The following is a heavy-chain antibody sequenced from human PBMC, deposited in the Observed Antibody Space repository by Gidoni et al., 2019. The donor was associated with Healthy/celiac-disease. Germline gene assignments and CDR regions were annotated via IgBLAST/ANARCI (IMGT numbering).Heavy chain of an antibody. CDR2: ISSSSSYI. V-gene: IGHV3-21*01. CDR3: ARDSDGGGSYYYYGMDV. J-gene: IGHJ6*02. D-gene: IGHD1-26*01. CDR1: GFPFSSYS. Sequence: EVQLVESGGGLVKPGGSLRLSCAASGFPFSSYSMNWVRQAPGKGLEWVSSISSSSSYIYYADSVKGRFTISRDNAKNSLYLQMNSLRAEDTAVYYCARDSDGGGSYYYYGMDVWGQGTTVTVSS.